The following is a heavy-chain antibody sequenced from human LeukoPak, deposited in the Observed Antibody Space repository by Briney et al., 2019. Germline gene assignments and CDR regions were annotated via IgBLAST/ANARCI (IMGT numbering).Heavy chain of an antibody. CDR3: ARARGIVVVPAATVPSWFDP. V-gene: IGHV3-30*14. CDR2: ISYDGGNE. CDR1: GFPFSRYA. D-gene: IGHD2-2*01. J-gene: IGHJ5*02. Sequence: GGSLRLSCVASGFPFSRYAVHWVRQAPGKGLEWVAIISYDGGNEYYADSVKGRFTISRDNSKNTLYLQMNSLRAEDTAVYYCARARGIVVVPAATVPSWFDPWGQGTLVTVSS.